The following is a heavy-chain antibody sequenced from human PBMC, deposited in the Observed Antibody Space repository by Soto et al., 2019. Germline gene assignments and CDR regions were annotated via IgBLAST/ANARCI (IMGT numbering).Heavy chain of an antibody. CDR3: ARGLLVGHETVDY. D-gene: IGHD1-26*01. CDR1: GDIFTTYA. J-gene: IGHJ4*02. V-gene: IGHV1-69*01. CDR2: IKPAIGSA. Sequence: QVQVVQSGAEVKEPGSSVKVSCKASGDIFTTYAINWVRQAPGQGLVWMGGIKPAIGSANYAPTFQGRLTTTADDFTATAYMDLTSLTSEDTAVYYCARGLLVGHETVDYWGQGTLVTVSS.